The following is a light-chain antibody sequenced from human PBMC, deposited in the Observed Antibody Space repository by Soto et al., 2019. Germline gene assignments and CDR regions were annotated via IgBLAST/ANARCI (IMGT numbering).Light chain of an antibody. CDR3: CSYAGSTTYVV. Sequence: QSALTQPASVSGSPGQSITISCTGTSNDVGGYNLVSWYQQHPGKAPKLMIYEGSKRPSGVSNRFSGSKSGNTASLTISGLQAEDEADYYCCSYAGSTTYVVFGGGTKVTVL. CDR2: EGS. J-gene: IGLJ2*01. V-gene: IGLV2-23*01. CDR1: SNDVGGYNL.